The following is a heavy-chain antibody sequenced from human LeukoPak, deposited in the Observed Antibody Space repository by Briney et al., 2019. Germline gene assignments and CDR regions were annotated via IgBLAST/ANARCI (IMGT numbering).Heavy chain of an antibody. CDR2: INGGSTYI. D-gene: IGHD3-16*01. CDR1: GFTFSAYA. CDR3: ARDRLGGRLLDDGPYNWFDP. V-gene: IGHV3-21*01. J-gene: IGHJ5*02. Sequence: GGSLRLSCVASGFTFSAYAMNWVRQAPGKGLEWVSSINGGSTYIYYADAVRGRFTISRDNAKNSLYLQMNSLRAEDTAVYYCARDRLGGRLLDDGPYNWFDPWGQGTLVTVSS.